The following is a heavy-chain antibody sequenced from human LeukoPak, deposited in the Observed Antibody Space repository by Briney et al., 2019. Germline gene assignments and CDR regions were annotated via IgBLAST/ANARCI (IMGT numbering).Heavy chain of an antibody. Sequence: GGSLRLSCAASGFTFSDYYMSWIRQAPGKGLEWVSYISSSGSTIYYADSVKGRFTISRDNAKNSLYLQMNSLRAEDTAVYYCARDPSSSWYERGAEYFQHWGQGTLVTVSS. V-gene: IGHV3-11*01. CDR3: ARDPSSSWYERGAEYFQH. D-gene: IGHD6-13*01. J-gene: IGHJ1*01. CDR1: GFTFSDYY. CDR2: ISSSGSTI.